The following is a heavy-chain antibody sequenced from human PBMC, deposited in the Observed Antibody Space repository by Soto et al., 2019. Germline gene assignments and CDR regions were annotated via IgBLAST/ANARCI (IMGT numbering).Heavy chain of an antibody. D-gene: IGHD3-9*01. CDR2: IYWDDDR. V-gene: IGHV2-5*02. CDR3: ARRYYDPLTGRPYYFDY. CDR1: GFSLSTSGMG. Sequence: QVTLKEAGPTLLKPTQTLTLTCTFSGFSLSTSGMGVGWIRQPPGKALEWLALIYWDDDRRHSPSLKSRLTITKDTSKNQVVLTMTNMDPVDTATYYCARRYYDPLTGRPYYFDYWGHGTLVTVSS. J-gene: IGHJ4*01.